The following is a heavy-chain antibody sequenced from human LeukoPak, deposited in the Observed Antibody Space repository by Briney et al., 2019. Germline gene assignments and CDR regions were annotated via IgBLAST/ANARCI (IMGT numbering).Heavy chain of an antibody. J-gene: IGHJ4*02. D-gene: IGHD3-10*01. V-gene: IGHV4-61*08. Sequence: SETLSLTCAVSGGSISSGGYSWSWIRQPPGKGLEWIGYIYYTRNTNYNPSLKSRVTISVDTSKNQSSLKLTSVTAADTAVYYCARASRGHDYWGQGTLVTVSS. CDR2: IYYTRNT. CDR3: ARASRGHDY. CDR1: GGSISSGGYS.